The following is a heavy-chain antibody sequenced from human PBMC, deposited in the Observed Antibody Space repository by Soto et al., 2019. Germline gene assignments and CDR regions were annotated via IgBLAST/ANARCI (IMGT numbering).Heavy chain of an antibody. CDR2: ISPDGSST. CDR3: ARAESSSSEGFDY. CDR1: GFTFSASW. V-gene: IGHV3-74*01. Sequence: GALRLSCAASGFTFSASWMHWVRQTPGKGLVWVSHISPDGSSTRDADSVQGRFINSRDNARSTLYLQMHSLRAEDTAVYYCARAESSSSEGFDYWGRGTLVTVSS. J-gene: IGHJ4*02. D-gene: IGHD6-6*01.